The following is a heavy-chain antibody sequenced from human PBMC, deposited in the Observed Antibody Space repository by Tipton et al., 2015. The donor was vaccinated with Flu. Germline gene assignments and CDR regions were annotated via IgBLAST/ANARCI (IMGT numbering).Heavy chain of an antibody. CDR2: INANDNGT. V-gene: IGHV1-2*02. Sequence: QLVQSGAEVKKPGASVKASCKASGYTFTGYYMHWVRQAPGQGLEWMGWINANDNGTRYPQKFQGRVSMTRDTSISTVYMELSRLSSDDTAMYYCARDGAGYNGAFDMWGQGTMVTVSS. CDR3: ARDGAGYNGAFDM. CDR1: GYTFTGYY. J-gene: IGHJ3*02. D-gene: IGHD5-24*01.